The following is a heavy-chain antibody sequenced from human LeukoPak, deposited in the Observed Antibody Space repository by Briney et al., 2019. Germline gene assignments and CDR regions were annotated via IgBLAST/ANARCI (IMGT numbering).Heavy chain of an antibody. CDR2: IKQDGNEK. CDR1: GFTSSSYW. J-gene: IGHJ3*02. CDR3: ARVGYGVGDWAFDI. V-gene: IGHV3-7*01. D-gene: IGHD5-18*01. Sequence: PGGSLRLSCAASGFTSSSYWMSWVRQAPGKGLEWVANIKQDGNEKYYVGSLKGRFTISRDNAKNSLYLQMNSQRAEDTAVYYCARVGYGVGDWAFDIWGQGTMVTVSS.